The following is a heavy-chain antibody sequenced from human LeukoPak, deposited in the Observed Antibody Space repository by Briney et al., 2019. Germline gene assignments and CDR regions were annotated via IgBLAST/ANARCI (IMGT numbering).Heavy chain of an antibody. CDR1: GGTFSSYA. CDR2: IFPIFGIA. D-gene: IGHD4-11*01. CDR3: ARDRTDYSNLYYGMDV. J-gene: IGHJ6*02. V-gene: IGHV1-69*04. Sequence: ASVKVSCKASGGTFSSYAISWVRQAPGQGLEWMGRIFPIFGIANYAQKFQGRVTITADKSTSTAYMELSSLRSEDTAVYYCARDRTDYSNLYYGMDVWGQGTTVTVSS.